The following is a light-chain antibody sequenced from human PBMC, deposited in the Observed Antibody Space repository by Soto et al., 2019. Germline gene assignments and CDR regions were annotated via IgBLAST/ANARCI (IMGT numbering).Light chain of an antibody. V-gene: IGLV2-14*01. CDR1: SSYVGGYNY. CDR2: EVS. Sequence: QSALTQPRSVSGSPGQSVTISCTGTSSYVGGYNYVSWYQQHPGKAPKLMIYEVSNRPSGVSNRFSGSKSGNTASLTISGLQADDEADYYCASYRSTGTVVFGGGTQLTVL. CDR3: ASYRSTGTVV. J-gene: IGLJ3*02.